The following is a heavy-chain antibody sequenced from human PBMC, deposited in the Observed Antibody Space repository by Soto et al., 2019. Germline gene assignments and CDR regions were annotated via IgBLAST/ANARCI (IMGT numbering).Heavy chain of an antibody. Sequence: GGSLRLSCAASGFTFSSYWMHWVRQAPGKGLVWVSRINSDGSSTSYADSVKGRFTISRDNAKNTLYLQMNSLRAEDTAVYYCARVGTLGYCSGGSCRKTKNAFDIWGQGTMVTVSS. D-gene: IGHD2-15*01. CDR1: GFTFSSYW. V-gene: IGHV3-74*01. J-gene: IGHJ3*02. CDR2: INSDGSST. CDR3: ARVGTLGYCSGGSCRKTKNAFDI.